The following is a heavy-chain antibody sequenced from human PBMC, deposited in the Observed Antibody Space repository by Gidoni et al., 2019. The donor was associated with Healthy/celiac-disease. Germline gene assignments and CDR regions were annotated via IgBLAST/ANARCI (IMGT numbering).Heavy chain of an antibody. Sequence: QAQLVQSGAEVKKPGSSVKVSCKASVGTFSSYAISWVRQAPGQGLEWMGGIITLFGTANYAQKLQGRVTITADESTSTAYMELSSLRSEDTAVYYCARRGAVAGLPYFDYWGQGTLVTVSS. J-gene: IGHJ4*02. V-gene: IGHV1-69*01. CDR3: ARRGAVAGLPYFDY. D-gene: IGHD6-19*01. CDR1: VGTFSSYA. CDR2: IITLFGTA.